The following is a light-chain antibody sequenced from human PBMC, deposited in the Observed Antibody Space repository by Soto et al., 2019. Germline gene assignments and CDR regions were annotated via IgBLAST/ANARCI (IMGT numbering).Light chain of an antibody. V-gene: IGKV3-11*01. J-gene: IGKJ5*01. CDR2: DTS. CDR3: QQRSNWIT. Sequence: EIVLTQSPAPLSLSPGSRSTLSCRASQIVSRYLSWYQQKPGQAPRLLIYDTSYRAAGNPAICSGSGSGTDFSLTISGLEPDNFAVYYCQQRSNWITFGQGTRLEIK. CDR1: QIVSRY.